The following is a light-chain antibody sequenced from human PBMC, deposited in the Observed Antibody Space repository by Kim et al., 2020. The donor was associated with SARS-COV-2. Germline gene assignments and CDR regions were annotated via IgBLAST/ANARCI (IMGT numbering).Light chain of an antibody. J-gene: IGLJ2*01. CDR3: AAWDDSPDGYVV. V-gene: IGLV1-44*01. CDR2: TNN. CDR1: TTNIETNT. Sequence: RVSISCSGSTTNIETNTVNWYQQLPGAAPKLLIHTNNQRPSGVPDRFSGSRFGTSASLTISGLQSEDEADYFCAAWDDSPDGYVVFGGGTQLTVL.